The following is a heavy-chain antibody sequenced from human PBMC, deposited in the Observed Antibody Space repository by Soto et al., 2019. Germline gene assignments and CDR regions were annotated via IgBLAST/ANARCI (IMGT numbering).Heavy chain of an antibody. CDR1: GGTFSSYA. Sequence: QVQLVQSGAEVKKPGSSVKVSCKASGGTFSSYAISWVRQAPGQGLEWMGGIIPIFGTANYAQKFQGRVTITAEKSTSTAYRGLSSLRSEDTAVYYCAGMVCSGGSCRLRFDYWGQGTLVTVSS. D-gene: IGHD2-15*01. CDR2: IIPIFGTA. V-gene: IGHV1-69*06. J-gene: IGHJ4*02. CDR3: AGMVCSGGSCRLRFDY.